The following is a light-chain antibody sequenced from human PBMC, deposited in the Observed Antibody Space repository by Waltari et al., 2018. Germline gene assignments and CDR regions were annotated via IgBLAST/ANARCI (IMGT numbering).Light chain of an antibody. CDR1: QGINVY. CDR3: QHYSNYPFT. V-gene: IGKV1-16*01. Sequence: DIPMTQSPSSLSASVGDRVTITCRASQGINVYLAWFQQKAGRAPKSLIKGASSLQSGVPSRFSGSGSGTDFTLTISSLQPEDSGTYYCQHYSNYPFTFGPGTKVDIK. CDR2: GAS. J-gene: IGKJ3*01.